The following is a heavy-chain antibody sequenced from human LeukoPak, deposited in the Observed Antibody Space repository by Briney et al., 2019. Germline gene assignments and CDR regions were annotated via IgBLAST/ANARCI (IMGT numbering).Heavy chain of an antibody. V-gene: IGHV3-23*01. CDR2: LCGGGDSR. D-gene: IGHD3-10*01. J-gene: IGHJ4*02. Sequence: PGGSLRLSCAASGFAFSNYAMSWVRLAPGKGLEWVSSLCGGGDSRYYADSVMGRFTISRDNSKNTLYLQMNSLRAEDTAVYYCAKAVRSMVTGGGYFDSWGQGTLVTVSS. CDR1: GFAFSNYA. CDR3: AKAVRSMVTGGGYFDS.